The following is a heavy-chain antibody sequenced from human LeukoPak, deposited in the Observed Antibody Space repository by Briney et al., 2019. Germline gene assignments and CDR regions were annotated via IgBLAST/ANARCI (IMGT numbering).Heavy chain of an antibody. Sequence: PSETLSLTCAVYGGSFSGYYWSWIRQPPGKGLEWIGEINHSGSTNYNPSLKSRVTISVDTSKNQFSLKLSSVSAADTAVYCCARVPRGYWGQGTLVTVSS. D-gene: IGHD3-10*01. CDR3: ARVPRGY. V-gene: IGHV4-34*01. J-gene: IGHJ4*02. CDR1: GGSFSGYY. CDR2: INHSGST.